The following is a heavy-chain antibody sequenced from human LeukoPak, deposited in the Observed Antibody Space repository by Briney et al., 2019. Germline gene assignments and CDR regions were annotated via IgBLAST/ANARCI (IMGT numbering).Heavy chain of an antibody. Sequence: GGSLRLSCAAFGFTFSSHEMNWVRQAPGKGLEWVSTISGNGRSTYYGDSVKGRFTISRDNSKNTLSLQMNSLRAEDTAVYYCAKEYYVLLVYALGGSFDYWGRGTLVTVSS. CDR2: ISGNGRST. CDR1: GFTFSSHE. CDR3: AKEYYVLLVYALGGSFDY. J-gene: IGHJ4*02. V-gene: IGHV3-23*01. D-gene: IGHD2-8*02.